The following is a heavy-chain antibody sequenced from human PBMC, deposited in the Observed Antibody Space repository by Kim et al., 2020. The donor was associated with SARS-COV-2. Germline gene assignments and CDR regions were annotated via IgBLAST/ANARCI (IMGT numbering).Heavy chain of an antibody. CDR3: EKPRSGSYYNSFDY. CDR1: GFTFSIYG. D-gene: IGHD3-10*01. Sequence: GGSLRLSCAASGFTFSIYGIHWVRQAPGKGLEWVAVISYDGSNKYYADSVKGRFTISRDNSKNTVYLQMNSLRAEDTAVYYCEKPRSGSYYNSFDYWGQGTLVTVSS. CDR2: ISYDGSNK. V-gene: IGHV3-30*18. J-gene: IGHJ4*02.